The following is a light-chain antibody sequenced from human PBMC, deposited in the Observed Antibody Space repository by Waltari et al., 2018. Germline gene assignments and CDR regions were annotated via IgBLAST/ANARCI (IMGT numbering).Light chain of an antibody. Sequence: YDVTQPRSVSVTPGQTATIPCGGDNIGRKNVHWYQQKAPQAPVVVISDDSDRPSGIPHRFSGSNSGNTASLTISGVEAGDEADYYCQVWDSDTEEVIFGGGTRLSVL. CDR2: DDS. J-gene: IGLJ2*01. V-gene: IGLV3-21*01. CDR1: NIGRKN. CDR3: QVWDSDTEEVI.